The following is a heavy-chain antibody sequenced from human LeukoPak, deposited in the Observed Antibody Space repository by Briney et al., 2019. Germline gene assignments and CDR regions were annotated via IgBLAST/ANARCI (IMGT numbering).Heavy chain of an antibody. CDR1: GGSISSYY. D-gene: IGHD6-19*01. CDR3: AREYSSGWYARWFDP. CDR2: IYTSGST. J-gene: IGHJ5*02. V-gene: IGHV4-4*07. Sequence: SETLSLTCTVSGGSISSYYWSWIRQPAGKGLEWIGRIYTSGSTNYNPSLKSRVTMSVDTSKSQFSLKLSSVTAADTAVYYCAREYSSGWYARWFDPWGQGTLVTVSS.